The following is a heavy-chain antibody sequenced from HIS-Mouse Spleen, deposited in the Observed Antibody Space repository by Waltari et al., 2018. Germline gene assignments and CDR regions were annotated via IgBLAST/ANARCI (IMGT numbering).Heavy chain of an antibody. CDR3: AKGRLPVSPVDY. Sequence: EVQLLESGGGLVQPGGSLSLSCPASGFPFSSYAMIWVAQAPGKGLEWVSAISGSGGSTYYADSVKGRFTISRDNSKNTLYLQMNSLRAEDTAVYYCAKGRLPVSPVDYWGQGTLVTVSS. CDR2: ISGSGGST. CDR1: GFPFSSYA. J-gene: IGHJ4*02. V-gene: IGHV3-23*01. D-gene: IGHD6-25*01.